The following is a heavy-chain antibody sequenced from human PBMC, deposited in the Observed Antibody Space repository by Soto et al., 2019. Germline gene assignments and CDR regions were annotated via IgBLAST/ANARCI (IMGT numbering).Heavy chain of an antibody. D-gene: IGHD2-15*01. Sequence: QVQLVQSGAEVKKPGASVKVSCKASGYTFTTHGISWVRQVPGQGLEWMGWVRGDNGHTNYAQSLHGRVTMTTDTSKNTAYMEMRSLRSDDTAVYYCARDLGYCRSGTCYRERFDPWGQGTLVTVSS. CDR2: VRGDNGHT. CDR3: ARDLGYCRSGTCYRERFDP. CDR1: GYTFTTHG. J-gene: IGHJ5*02. V-gene: IGHV1-18*01.